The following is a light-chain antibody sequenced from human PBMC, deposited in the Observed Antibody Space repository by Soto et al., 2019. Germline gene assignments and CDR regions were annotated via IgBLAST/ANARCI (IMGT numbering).Light chain of an antibody. CDR3: SSYTSSSTLCV. Sequence: QSALTQPASVSGSPGQSITISCTGTSSDVGGYNYVSWYQQHPGKAPKLMIYDVSNRPSGVSNRFSGSKSGNTASLTISGLQAEDEADYYCSSYTSSSTLCVFGGGTKLIVL. CDR2: DVS. V-gene: IGLV2-14*01. J-gene: IGLJ2*01. CDR1: SSDVGGYNY.